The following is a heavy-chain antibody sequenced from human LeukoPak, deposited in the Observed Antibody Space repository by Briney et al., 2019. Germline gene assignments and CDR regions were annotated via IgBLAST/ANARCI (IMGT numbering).Heavy chain of an antibody. J-gene: IGHJ4*02. CDR1: GGTFSSYA. CDR3: ARDRTVGATGGIDY. V-gene: IGHV1-69*05. Sequence: SVKVSCKASGGTFSSYAISWVRQAPGQGLEWMGGIIPIFGTANYAQKFQGRVTITTDESTSTAYMELSSLRSEDTAVYYCARDRTVGATGGIDYWDQGTLVTVSS. D-gene: IGHD1-26*01. CDR2: IIPIFGTA.